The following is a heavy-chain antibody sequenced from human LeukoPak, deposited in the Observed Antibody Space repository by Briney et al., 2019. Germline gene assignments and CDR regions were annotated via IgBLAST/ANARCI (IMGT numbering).Heavy chain of an antibody. Sequence: SETLSLTCTVSDGSITNYYWSWIRQPPGKGLEWIAYSHYSKTTTYHPSLRTRATVSVDASKNQFSLKLSSVTAADTAVYYCARHGGNPYGYFFHYWGQGTLVTVSS. D-gene: IGHD2/OR15-2a*01. CDR2: SHYSKTT. J-gene: IGHJ4*02. V-gene: IGHV4-59*08. CDR3: ARHGGNPYGYFFHY. CDR1: DGSITNYY.